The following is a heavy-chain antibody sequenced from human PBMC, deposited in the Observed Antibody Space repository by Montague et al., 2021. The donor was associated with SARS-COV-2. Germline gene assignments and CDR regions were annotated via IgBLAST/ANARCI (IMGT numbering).Heavy chain of an antibody. V-gene: IGHV4-39*02. Sequence: SETLSLTCTASGGSISSSNYYWDWIRQPPGKGLEWIGSINDSGSTYYNPSLKSRVTISVDTSKNHFSLKLSSVTAADTAVYYCARRGRKLLPVATTIGGFDIWGQGTMVTVSS. CDR3: ARRGRKLLPVATTIGGFDI. J-gene: IGHJ3*02. CDR2: INDSGST. CDR1: GGSISSSNYY. D-gene: IGHD5-12*01.